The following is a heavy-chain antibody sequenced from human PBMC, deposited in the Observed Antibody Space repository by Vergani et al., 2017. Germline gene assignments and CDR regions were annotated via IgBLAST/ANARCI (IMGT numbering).Heavy chain of an antibody. CDR2: IIPIFGTA. J-gene: IGHJ4*02. CDR3: ARDLSGSGSYYSYFDY. CDR1: GGTFSSYA. V-gene: IGHV1-69*01. D-gene: IGHD1-26*01. Sequence: QVQLVQSGAEVKKTGSSVKVSCKASGGTFSSYAISWVRQAPGQGLEWMGGIIPIFGTANYAQKFQGRVTITADESTSTAYMELSSLRSEDTAVYYCARDLSGSGSYYSYFDYWGQGTLVTVSS.